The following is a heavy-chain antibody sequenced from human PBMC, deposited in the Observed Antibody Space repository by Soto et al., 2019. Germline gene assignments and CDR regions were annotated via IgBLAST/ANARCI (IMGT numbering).Heavy chain of an antibody. J-gene: IGHJ5*02. CDR1: GASISSSNHY. V-gene: IGHV4-39*01. CDR2: IYYSGST. CDR3: ARSYSTNSKPNWFDP. D-gene: IGHD6-13*01. Sequence: SETLSLTCTVSGASISSSNHYWGWIRQPPGKGLERIGTIYYSGSTYYNSSLESRVTISVDTSKNQFSLKLNSVTAADTAVYYCARSYSTNSKPNWFDPWGQGTLVTVSS.